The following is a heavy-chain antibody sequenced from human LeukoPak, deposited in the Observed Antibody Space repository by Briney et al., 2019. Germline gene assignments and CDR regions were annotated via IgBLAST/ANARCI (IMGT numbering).Heavy chain of an antibody. Sequence: GGSLRLSCSASGFTFNNYAMHWVRQAPGKGLEYVSAISSNGDSTYYADSVKSRFIISRDNSKNSLSLHMSSLRAEDTAVYYCVKSASSYGANWFDPWGQGTLVTVSS. CDR3: VKSASSYGANWFDP. J-gene: IGHJ5*02. CDR2: ISSNGDST. V-gene: IGHV3-64D*09. D-gene: IGHD4/OR15-4a*01. CDR1: GFTFNNYA.